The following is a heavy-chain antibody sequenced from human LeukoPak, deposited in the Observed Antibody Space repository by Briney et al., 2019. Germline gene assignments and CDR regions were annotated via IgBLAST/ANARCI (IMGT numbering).Heavy chain of an antibody. D-gene: IGHD1-26*01. CDR1: GGSISTYY. Sequence: PSETPSLTCTVSGGSISTYYWSWVRQPPGRGLEWIGYIYYSGITDYSPSLKSRVTISIDTSKKQFSLKLSSVTAADTAVYYCARWEASRVAFDIWGQGTLVTVSS. CDR3: ARWEASRVAFDI. V-gene: IGHV4-59*01. CDR2: IYYSGIT. J-gene: IGHJ3*02.